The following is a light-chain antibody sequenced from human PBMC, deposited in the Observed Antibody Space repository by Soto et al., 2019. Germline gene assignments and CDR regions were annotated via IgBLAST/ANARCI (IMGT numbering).Light chain of an antibody. V-gene: IGLV1-51*01. CDR2: DNN. CDR1: SSDIGNNY. Sequence: QSVLTPPPSVSAAPGQQVTISCSGSSSDIGNNYVSWYQQLPGTAPKLLIYDNNKRPSGIPDRFSGSKSGTSGTLDITGLQTGDEADYYCATWDGSLTGEGFGGGTKVTVL. J-gene: IGLJ2*01. CDR3: ATWDGSLTGEG.